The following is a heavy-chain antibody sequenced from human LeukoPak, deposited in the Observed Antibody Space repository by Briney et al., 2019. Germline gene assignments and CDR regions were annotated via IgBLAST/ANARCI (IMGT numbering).Heavy chain of an antibody. D-gene: IGHD3-10*01. CDR1: GFSFNDHS. Sequence: GGSLRLSCAASGFSFNDHSMNWVRQAPGKRLEWLSYISSASSAIYYADSVKGRFTISRDNAKNSLYLQMNSLRAEDTAIYYCARGVQHFDLWGRGTLVTVSS. CDR3: ARGVQHFDL. V-gene: IGHV3-48*01. J-gene: IGHJ2*01. CDR2: ISSASSAI.